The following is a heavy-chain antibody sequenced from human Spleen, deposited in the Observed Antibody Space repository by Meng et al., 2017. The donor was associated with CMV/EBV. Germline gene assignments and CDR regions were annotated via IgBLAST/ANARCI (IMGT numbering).Heavy chain of an antibody. CDR3: AKDLGGVRGGDGMDV. CDR2: ISGSGGST. V-gene: IGHV3-23*01. Sequence: GGSLRLSCAASGFTFSIYSMSWVRQAPGKGLEWVSAISGSGGSTYYADSVKGRFTISRDNSKNTLYLQMNSLRAEDTAVYYCAKDLGGVRGGDGMDVWGQGTTVTVSS. J-gene: IGHJ6*02. CDR1: GFTFSIYS. D-gene: IGHD3-10*01.